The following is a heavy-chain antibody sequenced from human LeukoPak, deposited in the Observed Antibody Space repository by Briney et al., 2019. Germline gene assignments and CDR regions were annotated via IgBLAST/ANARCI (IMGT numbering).Heavy chain of an antibody. J-gene: IGHJ6*02. CDR1: GFTFSTYW. Sequence: GGSLRLSCAASGFTFSTYWMHWVRQAPGKGLVWVSRINSDGSSTSYADSVKGRFTISRDNAKNTLYLQMNSLRAEDTAVYYCATAGYDSNYYYGMDVWGQGTTVTVSS. D-gene: IGHD3-3*01. CDR3: ATAGYDSNYYYGMDV. V-gene: IGHV3-74*01. CDR2: INSDGSST.